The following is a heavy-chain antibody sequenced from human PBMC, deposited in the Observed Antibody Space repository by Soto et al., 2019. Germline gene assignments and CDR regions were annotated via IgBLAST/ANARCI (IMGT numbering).Heavy chain of an antibody. CDR3: ARDFAGGTAFDI. J-gene: IGHJ3*02. V-gene: IGHV3-72*01. CDR1: GFTFSDHY. Sequence: GESLKISCAASGFTFSDHYMDWVRQAPGKGLEWVGRTRNKANSYTTEYAASVKGRFTISRDDSKNSLYLQMNSLKTEDTAVYYCARDFAGGTAFDIWGQGTMVTVSS. CDR2: TRNKANSYTT. D-gene: IGHD3-16*01.